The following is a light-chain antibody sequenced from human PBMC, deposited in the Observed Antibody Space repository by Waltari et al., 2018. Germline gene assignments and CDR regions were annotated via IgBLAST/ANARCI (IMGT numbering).Light chain of an antibody. Sequence: DIQMTQSQSSQSASVGDRVVITCRASQSISSFLNWYQQKPGKVPTLLIYAASTLQSGVPSRFSGSGSGTDFTLTIRSLQPEDFATYYCQQSYSPMWTFGQGTKVDI. J-gene: IGKJ1*01. CDR3: QQSYSPMWT. CDR2: AAS. V-gene: IGKV1-39*01. CDR1: QSISSF.